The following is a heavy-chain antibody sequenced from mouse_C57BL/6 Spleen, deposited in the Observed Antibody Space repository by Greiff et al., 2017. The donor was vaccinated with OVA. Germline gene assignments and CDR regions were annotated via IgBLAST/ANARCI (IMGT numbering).Heavy chain of an antibody. J-gene: IGHJ3*01. Sequence: EVQLVESGPGLVKPSQTLSLTCSVTGYSITSDYWNWIRKFPGNKLEYMGYISYRGSTYYNPSLNSRISITRDTSKNQYYLQVNSVTTEDTATYYCATGSSGAWFAYWGQGTLVTVSA. CDR1: GYSITSDY. V-gene: IGHV3-8*01. CDR2: ISYRGST. CDR3: ATGSSGAWFAY. D-gene: IGHD3-2*02.